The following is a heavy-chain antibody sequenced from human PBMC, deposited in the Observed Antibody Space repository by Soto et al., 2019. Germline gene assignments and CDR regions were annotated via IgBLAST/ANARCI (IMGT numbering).Heavy chain of an antibody. CDR1: GGSFTANY. J-gene: IGHJ4*02. D-gene: IGHD6-13*01. CDR2: VFHNGNT. Sequence: QVQLHQWGAGLVKPSETLSLTCAVSGGSFTANYWAWVRQPPGKGLEWIGEVFHNGNTNYNPSLKSRVTVSADTSKSQCSLRLTSVTAADTAVYFCASARWDFWGQGTLVTVSS. CDR3: ASARWDF. V-gene: IGHV4-34*12.